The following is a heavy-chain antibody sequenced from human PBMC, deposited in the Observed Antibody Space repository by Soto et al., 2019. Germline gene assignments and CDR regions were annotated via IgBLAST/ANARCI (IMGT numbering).Heavy chain of an antibody. D-gene: IGHD2-2*01. CDR3: ARSQGSSTSLEIYYYYYYGMDV. V-gene: IGHV1-69*01. J-gene: IGHJ6*02. CDR1: GGTFGSYA. CDR2: IIPIPGTA. Sequence: QVQLVQSGAEGKKPGSSVKVSCKASGGTFGSYAISWVRQAPGQGLEWRGGIIPIPGTANYAQKFQGRVTIAADESTSTAYMELSSLRSEDTAVYYCARSQGSSTSLEIYYYYYYGMDVWGQGTTVTVSS.